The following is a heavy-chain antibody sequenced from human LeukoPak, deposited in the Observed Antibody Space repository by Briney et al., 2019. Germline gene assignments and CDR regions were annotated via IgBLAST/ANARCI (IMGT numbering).Heavy chain of an antibody. D-gene: IGHD3/OR15-3a*01. CDR3: AGGLLSGGNWFDP. V-gene: IGHV4-39*01. CDR2: IYYSGST. Sequence: SETLSLTCTVSGGSINSSNYYWGWIRQPPGKGLEWIGSIYYSGSTYYNPSLKSRVTISVDTSKNQFSLKLSSVTAADTAVYYCAGGLLSGGNWFDPWGQGTLVTVSS. J-gene: IGHJ5*02. CDR1: GGSINSSNYY.